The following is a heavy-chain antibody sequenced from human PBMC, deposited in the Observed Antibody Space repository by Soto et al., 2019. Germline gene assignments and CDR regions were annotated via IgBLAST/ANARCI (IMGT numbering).Heavy chain of an antibody. J-gene: IGHJ6*02. CDR1: EFTFSTYH. V-gene: IGHV3-21*01. CDR3: ARGQPRVNGLDV. CDR2: ISTGSTYT. Sequence: EVQLVESGGGLVKPGGSLRLSCAASEFTFSTYHMNWLRQAPGKGLEWVSSISTGSTYTYYADSMKGRFTISRDNAKNSLYLQMSSLRTEDTAVYYCARGQPRVNGLDVWGQGTTVTV.